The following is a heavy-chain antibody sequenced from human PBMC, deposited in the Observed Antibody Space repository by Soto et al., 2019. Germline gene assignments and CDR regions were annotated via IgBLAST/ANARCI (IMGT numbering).Heavy chain of an antibody. J-gene: IGHJ4*02. CDR3: ARGGHVVVVTAAFDY. D-gene: IGHD2-21*02. CDR2: VNPSGGHT. V-gene: IGHV1-46*01. CDR1: GDTFTNYY. Sequence: ASVKVSCTASGDTFTNYYIHWVRQAPGQGLEWMGTVNPSGGHTTYSQNFLGRVTMTRDTSTSTLYMELTSLTSDDTAVYYCARGGHVVVVTAAFDYWGQGTPVTVSS.